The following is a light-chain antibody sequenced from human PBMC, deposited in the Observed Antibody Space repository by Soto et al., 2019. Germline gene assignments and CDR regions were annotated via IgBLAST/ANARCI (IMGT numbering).Light chain of an antibody. CDR2: EGS. CDR3: CSYASSSTSLVV. Sequence: QSVLTQPASVSGSPGQSITISCTGTSSDVGSYNLVSWYQQHPGKAPKLMIYEGSKRPSGVSNRFSGSKSGNTASLTISGLQAEDEADYYCCSYASSSTSLVVFGGGTKVTVL. V-gene: IGLV2-23*01. J-gene: IGLJ2*01. CDR1: SSDVGSYNL.